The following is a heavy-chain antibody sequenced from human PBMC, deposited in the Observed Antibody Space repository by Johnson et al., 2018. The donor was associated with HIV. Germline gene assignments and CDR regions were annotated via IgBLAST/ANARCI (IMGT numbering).Heavy chain of an antibody. D-gene: IGHD1-14*01. CDR1: GFTFSSYW. J-gene: IGHJ3*01. CDR3: AIMSAPEDADAFDF. CDR2: ISYDGSNK. Sequence: QVQLVESGGGLVQPGGSLRLSCAASGFTFSSYWMSWVRQAPGKGLEWVAVISYDGSNKYYADSVKGRFTISRDNSKNTLYLQMNSLRAEDTTVYFCAIMSAPEDADAFDFCAKGQWSPSLQ. V-gene: IGHV3-30*03.